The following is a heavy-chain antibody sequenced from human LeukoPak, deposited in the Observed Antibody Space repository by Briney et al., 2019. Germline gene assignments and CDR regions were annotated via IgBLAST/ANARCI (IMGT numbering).Heavy chain of an antibody. J-gene: IGHJ4*02. CDR2: IKEDGTYT. CDR3: ARDFDMGITPGDDFDF. Sequence: GGSLRLSCAASGFSFSKYWMHWVRQTPGEGLVWVTRIKEDGTYTSYADSVKGRFTISRDNARNTVFLQMNSLRAEDTAVYYCARDFDMGITPGDDFDFWGQGTLVTVSS. CDR1: GFSFSKYW. D-gene: IGHD3-9*01. V-gene: IGHV3-74*01.